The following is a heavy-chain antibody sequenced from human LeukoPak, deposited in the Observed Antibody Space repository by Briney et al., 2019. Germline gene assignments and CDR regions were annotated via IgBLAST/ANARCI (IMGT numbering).Heavy chain of an antibody. CDR2: IKQDGSER. V-gene: IGHV3-7*03. J-gene: IGHJ4*02. D-gene: IGHD3-3*01. Sequence: GGSLRLSCAASGFTFSIYWMSWVRQAPGKGLEWVANIKQDGSERYYVDSVKGRVTISRDNSKNTLYLLMDTLRAEDTAVYFCAKARLSRYDFWEIDYWGQGTLVTVSS. CDR1: GFTFSIYW. CDR3: AKARLSRYDFWEIDY.